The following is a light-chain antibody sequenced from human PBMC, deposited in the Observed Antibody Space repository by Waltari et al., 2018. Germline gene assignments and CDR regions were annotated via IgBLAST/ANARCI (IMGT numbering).Light chain of an antibody. CDR3: QQGYSDPWT. V-gene: IGKV1-39*01. CDR1: QDIGTN. Sequence: DIQMTQSPSSLSASVGDTVTITCQASQDIGTNLNWYRQEPGKPPKLLIYRTSTLQSEIPCRLSGSGSGTIFALTISSLQPEDFATYYCQQGYSDPWTFGQGTQVE. J-gene: IGKJ1*01. CDR2: RTS.